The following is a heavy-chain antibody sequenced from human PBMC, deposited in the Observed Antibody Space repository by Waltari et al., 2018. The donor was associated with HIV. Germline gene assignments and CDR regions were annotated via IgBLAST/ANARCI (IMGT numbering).Heavy chain of an antibody. CDR3: AKEGIAGRPSVPDY. CDR1: GFTSSSYA. D-gene: IGHD6-6*01. Sequence: EVQLLASGGGSVQPGGSLRLSCAASGFTSSSYAMSWVRQAPGKGLEWVSVISGSGGSTYYADFVKGRFTISRDNSKNTLYLQMNSLRAEDTAVYYCAKEGIAGRPSVPDYWGQGTLVTVSS. V-gene: IGHV3-23*01. CDR2: ISGSGGST. J-gene: IGHJ4*02.